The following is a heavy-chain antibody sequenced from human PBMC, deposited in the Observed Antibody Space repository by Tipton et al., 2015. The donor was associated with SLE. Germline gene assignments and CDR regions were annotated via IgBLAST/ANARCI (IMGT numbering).Heavy chain of an antibody. V-gene: IGHV4-39*07. D-gene: IGHD3-9*01. CDR1: GGSIISSRYF. CDR2: IYYTGKT. J-gene: IGHJ4*02. Sequence: TLSLTCTLSGGSIISSRYFWAWVRPSPAKGLEWIGSIYYTGKTWYSRSHQSRTTMVVDTTNTQFSLRRTSMTAADTGMYYCTRDEVASWLFLWGQGTLVTVSS. CDR3: TRDEVASWLFL.